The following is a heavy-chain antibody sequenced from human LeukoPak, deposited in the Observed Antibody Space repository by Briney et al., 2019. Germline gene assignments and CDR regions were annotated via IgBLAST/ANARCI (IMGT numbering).Heavy chain of an antibody. J-gene: IGHJ4*02. CDR2: ISNSATTR. CDR1: GFTFSSYA. V-gene: IGHV3-48*03. CDR3: ATSRVFDY. Sequence: GGSLRLSCAASGFTFSSYAMHWVRQAPGKGLEWVSSISNSATTRYFADSVKGRFTISRDNAKNSLYLQMNSLKAEDTAVYYCATSRVFDYWGQGALVIVSS.